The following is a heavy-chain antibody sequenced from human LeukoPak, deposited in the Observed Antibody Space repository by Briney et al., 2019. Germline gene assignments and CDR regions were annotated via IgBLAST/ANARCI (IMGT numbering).Heavy chain of an antibody. Sequence: PGGSLRLSCAASVFTVSSNYMSWVRQAPGKGLEWVSVIYSGGSTYYADSVKGRFTISKDNSKNTLYLQMNSLRAQDTAVYYCASNIPSGSYYGYWGQGTLVTVPS. J-gene: IGHJ4*02. CDR3: ASNIPSGSYYGY. V-gene: IGHV3-53*01. CDR2: IYSGGST. D-gene: IGHD1-26*01. CDR1: VFTVSSNY.